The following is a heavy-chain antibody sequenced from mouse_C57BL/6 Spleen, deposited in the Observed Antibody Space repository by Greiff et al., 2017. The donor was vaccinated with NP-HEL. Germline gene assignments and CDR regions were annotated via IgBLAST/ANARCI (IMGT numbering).Heavy chain of an antibody. D-gene: IGHD1-1*01. V-gene: IGHV1-9*01. J-gene: IGHJ1*03. CDR2: ILPGSGST. CDR3: AKGHIYYGSSPGWYFDV. Sequence: QVQLQQSGAELMKPGASVKLSCKATGYTFTGYWIEWVKQRPGHGLEWIGEILPGSGSTTYNEKFKGKATFTADTSSNTAYMQLSSLTTEDSAIYYCAKGHIYYGSSPGWYFDVWGTGTTVTVSS. CDR1: GYTFTGYW.